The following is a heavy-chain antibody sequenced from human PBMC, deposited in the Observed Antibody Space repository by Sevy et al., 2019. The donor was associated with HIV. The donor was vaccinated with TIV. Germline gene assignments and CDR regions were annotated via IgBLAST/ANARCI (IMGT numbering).Heavy chain of an antibody. CDR1: GYSFGTYW. Sequence: GESLKISCKASGYSFGTYWIGWVRQMPGGGLDWMGIIYPGDSDTSYSPSFRGRVTISADTAITTAFLHWSTLEASDTATYYCARRRQLRVAEILGDGGMDVWGQGTAVTVSS. V-gene: IGHV5-51*01. D-gene: IGHD3-16*01. CDR2: IYPGDSDT. J-gene: IGHJ6*02. CDR3: ARRRQLRVAEILGDGGMDV.